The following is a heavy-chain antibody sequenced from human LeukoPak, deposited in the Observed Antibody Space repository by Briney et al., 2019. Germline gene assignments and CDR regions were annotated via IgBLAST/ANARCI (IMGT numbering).Heavy chain of an antibody. J-gene: IGHJ4*02. CDR2: IYYSGST. CDR1: GGSISSSSYY. Sequence: PSETLSLTCTVSGGSISSSSYYWGWIRQPPGKGLEWIGSIYYSGSTYYNPSLKSRLTISVDTSKNQFSLKLSSVTAADTAVYYCARRYSSSWYAFDYWGQGTLVTVSS. V-gene: IGHV4-39*07. CDR3: ARRYSSSWYAFDY. D-gene: IGHD6-13*01.